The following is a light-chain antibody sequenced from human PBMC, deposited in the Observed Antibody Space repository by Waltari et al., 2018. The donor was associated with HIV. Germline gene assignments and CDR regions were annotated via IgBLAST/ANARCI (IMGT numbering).Light chain of an antibody. CDR3: CSYAGSYTLGV. J-gene: IGLJ2*01. CDR1: SSSVGNYNY. CDR2: DVS. Sequence: QSALTQPRSVSGSPGQSVTISCTGTSSSVGNYNYFSWYQQHPGKAPKFMIYDVSKRPSGVPDRFSGSKSGNTASLTISGLQAEDEADYYCCSYAGSYTLGVFGGGTKVTVL. V-gene: IGLV2-11*01.